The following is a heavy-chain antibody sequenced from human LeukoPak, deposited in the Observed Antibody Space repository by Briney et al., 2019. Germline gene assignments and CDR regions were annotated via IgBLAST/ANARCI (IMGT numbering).Heavy chain of an antibody. CDR1: GGSISSGGYS. V-gene: IGHV4-30-2*01. J-gene: IGHJ5*02. Sequence: SETLSLTCAVSGGSISSGGYSWSWIRQPPGKGLEWIGYKYHSGSTYYNPSLKSRVTISVDRYKNQFSLKLSSVTAADTAVYYCARAAPYGSGRNWFDPWGQGTLVTVSS. CDR2: KYHSGST. D-gene: IGHD3-10*01. CDR3: ARAAPYGSGRNWFDP.